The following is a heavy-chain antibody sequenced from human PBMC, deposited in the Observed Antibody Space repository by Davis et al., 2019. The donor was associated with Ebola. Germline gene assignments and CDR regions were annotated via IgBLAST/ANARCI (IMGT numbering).Heavy chain of an antibody. J-gene: IGHJ5*02. D-gene: IGHD3-3*01. CDR2: IHYNGTT. V-gene: IGHV4-59*01. Sequence: SETLSLTCTVSGGSISSYYWSWIRQPPGKGLEWIWYIHYNGTTNYNPSLKSRVTISVDTSKNQFSLKLSSVTAADTAVYYCAREDFWSGLHWFDPWGQGTLVTVSS. CDR1: GGSISSYY. CDR3: AREDFWSGLHWFDP.